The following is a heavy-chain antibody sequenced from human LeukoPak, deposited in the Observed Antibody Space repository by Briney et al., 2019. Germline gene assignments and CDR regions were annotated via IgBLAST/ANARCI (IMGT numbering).Heavy chain of an antibody. D-gene: IGHD3-10*01. J-gene: IGHJ6*02. V-gene: IGHV4-34*01. CDR1: GGSFSGYY. CDR3: ARGLAVRGVHSPSYYYYYGMDV. CDR2: INHSGST. Sequence: PSETLSLTCAVYGGSFSGYYWSWTRQPPGKGLEWIGEINHSGSTNYNPSLKSRVTISVDTSKNQFSLKLSSVTAADTVVYYCARGLAVRGVHSPSYYYYYGMDVWGQGATVTVSS.